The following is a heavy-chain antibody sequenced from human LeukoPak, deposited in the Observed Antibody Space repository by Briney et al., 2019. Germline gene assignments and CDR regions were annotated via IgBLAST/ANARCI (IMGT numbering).Heavy chain of an antibody. D-gene: IGHD6-6*01. CDR3: AKDMGYSSSSYMDV. CDR1: GFTFDDYA. J-gene: IGHJ6*04. Sequence: GRSLRLSCAASGFTFDDYAMHWVRQAPGKGLEWVSGISWNSGSIGYADSVKGRFTISRDNAKKSLYLQMNSLRAEDMALYYCAKDMGYSSSSYMDVWGKGTTVTVSS. V-gene: IGHV3-9*03. CDR2: ISWNSGSI.